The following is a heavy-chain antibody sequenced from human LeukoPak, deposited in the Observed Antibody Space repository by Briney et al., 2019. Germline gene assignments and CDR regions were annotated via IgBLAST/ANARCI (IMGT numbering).Heavy chain of an antibody. D-gene: IGHD3-10*01. J-gene: IGHJ3*02. CDR3: ARDPGYYGSGSYYKRAFDI. V-gene: IGHV1-2*06. CDR2: INPNSGGT. Sequence: ASVKVSCKASGYTFTGYYMHWVRQAPGQGLEWMGRINPNSGGTNYAQKFQGRVTMTRDTSISTAYMELSSLRSEDTAVYYCARDPGYYGSGSYYKRAFDIWGQGTMVTVSS. CDR1: GYTFTGYY.